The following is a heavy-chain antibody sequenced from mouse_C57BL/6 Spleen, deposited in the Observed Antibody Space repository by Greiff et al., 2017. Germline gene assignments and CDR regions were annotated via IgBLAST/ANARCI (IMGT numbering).Heavy chain of an antibody. CDR2: FYPGSGSI. V-gene: IGHV1-62-2*01. CDR1: GYTFTEYT. D-gene: IGHD1-1*01. Sequence: VQLVESGAELVKPGASVKLSCKASGYTFTEYTIHWVKQRSGQGLEWIGWFYPGSGSIKYNEKFKDKATLTADKSSSTVYMELSRLTSEDSAVYFCARHEVGYYGSSYGFDYWGQGTTLTVSS. CDR3: ARHEVGYYGSSYGFDY. J-gene: IGHJ2*01.